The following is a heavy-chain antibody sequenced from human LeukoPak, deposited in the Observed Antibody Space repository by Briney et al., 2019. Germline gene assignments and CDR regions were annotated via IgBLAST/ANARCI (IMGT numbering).Heavy chain of an antibody. D-gene: IGHD3-22*01. CDR1: GYSFTSYW. CDR2: IYPGDSDT. J-gene: IGHJ3*02. Sequence: GESLKISCKGSGYSFTSYWIGWVRQMPGKGLEWMGIIYPGDSDTRYSPSFQGQVTISADNSISTAYLQWGSLKASDTAMYYCAAYVYSGYDSFNIWGQGTLVTVSS. CDR3: AAYVYSGYDSFNI. V-gene: IGHV5-51*01.